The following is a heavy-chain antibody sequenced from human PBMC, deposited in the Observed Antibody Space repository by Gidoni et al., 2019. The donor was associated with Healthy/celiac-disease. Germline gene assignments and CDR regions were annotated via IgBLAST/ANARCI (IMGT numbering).Heavy chain of an antibody. D-gene: IGHD2-2*01. CDR3: ARLKGYCSSTSCYDYYYMDV. J-gene: IGHJ6*03. CDR2: IYYSGST. Sequence: QLQLQESGPGLVKPSETLSLTCTVSGGSISSSSYYWGWIRQPPGKGLEWIGSIYYSGSTYYNPSLKSRVTISVDTSKNQFSLKLSSVTAADTAVYYCARLKGYCSSTSCYDYYYMDVWGKGTTVTVSS. CDR1: GGSISSSSYY. V-gene: IGHV4-39*01.